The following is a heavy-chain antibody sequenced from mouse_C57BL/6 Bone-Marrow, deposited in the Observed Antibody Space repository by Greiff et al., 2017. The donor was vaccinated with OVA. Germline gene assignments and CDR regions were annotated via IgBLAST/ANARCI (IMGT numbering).Heavy chain of an antibody. CDR2: ISNGGGST. V-gene: IGHV5-12*01. Sequence: EVQLVESGGGLVQPGGSLKLSCAASGFTFRDYYMYWVRQTPEKRLEWVAYISNGGGSTYYPDTVKGRFTISRDNAKNTLYLQMSRLKSEDTAMYYCARHLDYWGQGTSGTVSS. CDR3: ARHLDY. CDR1: GFTFRDYY. J-gene: IGHJ4*01.